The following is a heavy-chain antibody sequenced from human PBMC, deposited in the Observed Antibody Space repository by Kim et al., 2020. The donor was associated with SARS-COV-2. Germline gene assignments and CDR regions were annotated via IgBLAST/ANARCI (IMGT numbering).Heavy chain of an antibody. Sequence: SETLSLTCTVSGGSISSSSYYWGWIRQPPGKGLEWIGSIYYSGSTYYNPSLKSRVTISVDTSKNQFSLKLSSVTAADTAVYYCASRDGYNILDYWGQGTLVTVSS. CDR1: GGSISSSSYY. D-gene: IGHD5-12*01. V-gene: IGHV4-39*01. CDR3: ASRDGYNILDY. CDR2: IYYSGST. J-gene: IGHJ4*02.